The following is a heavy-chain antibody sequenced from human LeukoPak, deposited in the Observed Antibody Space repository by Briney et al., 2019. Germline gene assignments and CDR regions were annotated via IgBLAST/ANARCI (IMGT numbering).Heavy chain of an antibody. CDR3: AAEDDFLTGYCDFDY. CDR2: IVIANGNT. D-gene: IGHD3-9*01. CDR1: GFTFARSA. Sequence: GTSLKVSCKASGFTFARSAVQWVRQARGQRPEWIGWIVIANGNTNYAQKFQERLTITRDMSTSTAYMELSSLRSEDTAVYYCAAEDDFLTGYCDFDYWGQGTVVTVSS. J-gene: IGHJ4*02. V-gene: IGHV1-58*01.